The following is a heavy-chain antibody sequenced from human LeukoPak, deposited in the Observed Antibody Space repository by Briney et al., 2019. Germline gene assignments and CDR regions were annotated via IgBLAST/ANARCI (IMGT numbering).Heavy chain of an antibody. CDR1: GVTFSRYW. D-gene: IGHD6-19*01. J-gene: IGHJ4*02. CDR3: ARDDGSGWYGY. V-gene: IGHV3-74*01. CDR2: INSDGSST. Sequence: GGSLRLSCAASGVTFSRYWMHWVRQAPGKGLVWVSRINSDGSSTSYADSVKGRFTISRDNAKNTLYLQMNSLRAEDTAVYYCARDDGSGWYGYWGQGTLVTVSS.